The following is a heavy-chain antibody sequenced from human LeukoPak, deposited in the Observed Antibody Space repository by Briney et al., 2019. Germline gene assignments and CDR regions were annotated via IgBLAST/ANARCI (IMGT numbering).Heavy chain of an antibody. CDR1: GGSFSGYY. D-gene: IGHD6-19*01. J-gene: IGHJ6*03. Sequence: SETLSLTCAVYGGSFSGYYWSWIRQPPGKGLEWIGEINHSGSTNYNPSLKSRVTISVDTSKNQFSLKLSSVTAADTAVYYCARGTLAGTGGDYYYYYMDVWGKGTTVTISS. V-gene: IGHV4-34*01. CDR3: ARGTLAGTGGDYYYYYMDV. CDR2: INHSGST.